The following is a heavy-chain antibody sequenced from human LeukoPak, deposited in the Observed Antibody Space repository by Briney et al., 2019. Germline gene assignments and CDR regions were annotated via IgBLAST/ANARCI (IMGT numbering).Heavy chain of an antibody. J-gene: IGHJ5*02. CDR2: IDPSDSYT. D-gene: IGHD3/OR15-3a*01. CDR1: GYSFTSYW. Sequence: GESLRSSCKGSGYSFTSYWISWVRPMPGKGLEWMGRIDPSDSYTNFSPSFQGHVTLPADKSISTAYLQWSSLKASDTAMYYCAANERTGYYEAGDFFDPWGQGTLVTVSS. CDR3: AANERTGYYEAGDFFDP. V-gene: IGHV5-10-1*01.